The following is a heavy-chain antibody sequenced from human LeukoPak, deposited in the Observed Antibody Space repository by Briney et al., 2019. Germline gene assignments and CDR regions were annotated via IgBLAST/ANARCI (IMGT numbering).Heavy chain of an antibody. Sequence: SETLSLICTVSGGSISSYYWSWIRQPPGKGLEWIGYIYYSGSTNYNPSLKSRVTISVDTSKNQFSLKLSSVTAADTAVYYCARVDSSGWSGAFDYWGQGTLVTVSS. J-gene: IGHJ4*02. CDR3: ARVDSSGWSGAFDY. CDR2: IYYSGST. D-gene: IGHD6-19*01. V-gene: IGHV4-59*01. CDR1: GGSISSYY.